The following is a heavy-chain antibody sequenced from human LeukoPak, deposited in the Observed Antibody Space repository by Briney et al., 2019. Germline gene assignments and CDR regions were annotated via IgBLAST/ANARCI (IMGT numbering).Heavy chain of an antibody. Sequence: GRSLRLSCAASGFTLSSYGMHWVRQAPGKGLEWVAVIWYDGSNKYYADSVKGRFTISRDNSKNTLYLQMNSLRAEDTAVYYCARAYYEYYFDYWGQGTLVTVSS. CDR2: IWYDGSNK. CDR3: ARAYYEYYFDY. J-gene: IGHJ4*02. CDR1: GFTLSSYG. V-gene: IGHV3-33*01. D-gene: IGHD3-16*01.